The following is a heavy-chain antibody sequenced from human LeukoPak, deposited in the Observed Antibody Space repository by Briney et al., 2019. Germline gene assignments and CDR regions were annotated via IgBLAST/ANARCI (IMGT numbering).Heavy chain of an antibody. CDR1: GFTFSSFA. V-gene: IGHV3-23*01. J-gene: IGHJ4*02. CDR3: AKVTQPGGYNWNYVGYFDY. CDR2: ISGSGGST. D-gene: IGHD1-7*01. Sequence: PGGSLRLSCAASGFTFSSFAMSWVRQAPGKGLEWVSAISGSGGSTYYADSVKGRFTISRDNSKNTLYLQMNSLRAEDTAVYYCAKVTQPGGYNWNYVGYFDYWGQGTLVTVSS.